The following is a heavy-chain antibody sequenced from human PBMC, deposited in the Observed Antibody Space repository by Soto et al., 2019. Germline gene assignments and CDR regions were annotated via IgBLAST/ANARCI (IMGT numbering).Heavy chain of an antibody. Sequence: QVQLVQSGAEVRKPGASVKVSWKASGYTYTSYGISWVRQAPGQGLEWMGWISAYNGNTNYAQKLQGRVTMTTDTSTSTAYMELRSLRSDDTAVYYCARVNSGYDGSNWFDPWGQGTLVTVSS. CDR2: ISAYNGNT. D-gene: IGHD5-12*01. CDR1: GYTYTSYG. J-gene: IGHJ5*02. CDR3: ARVNSGYDGSNWFDP. V-gene: IGHV1-18*01.